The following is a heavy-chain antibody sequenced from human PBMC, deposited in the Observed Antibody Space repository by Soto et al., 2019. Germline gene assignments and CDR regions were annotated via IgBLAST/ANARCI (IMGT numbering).Heavy chain of an antibody. Sequence: SETLCLTCTVSGDSISSYYWSWIRQPPGKGLEWIGEINHSGSTNYNPSLKSRVTISVDTSKNQFSLKLSSVTAADTAAYYCARGGDYGDNNWFDPWGQGTLVTVSS. CDR3: ARGGDYGDNNWFDP. J-gene: IGHJ5*02. D-gene: IGHD4-17*01. CDR2: INHSGST. CDR1: GDSISSYY. V-gene: IGHV4-34*01.